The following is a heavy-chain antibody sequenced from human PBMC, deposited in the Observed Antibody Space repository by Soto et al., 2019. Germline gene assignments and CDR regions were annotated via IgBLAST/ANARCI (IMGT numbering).Heavy chain of an antibody. CDR3: VKVSTFYDILTGYYSTNFFDP. V-gene: IGHV3-30*02. J-gene: IGHJ5*02. Sequence: PGGSLRLSCAASGFTFGNYGMHWVRQAPGEGLEWVAVIWFDGNKQHYADSVKGRFTISRDNSKNTLYLQMNSLRPEDTAVYYCVKVSTFYDILTGYYSTNFFDPWGQGTLVTVSS. CDR1: GFTFGNYG. D-gene: IGHD3-9*01. CDR2: IWFDGNKQ.